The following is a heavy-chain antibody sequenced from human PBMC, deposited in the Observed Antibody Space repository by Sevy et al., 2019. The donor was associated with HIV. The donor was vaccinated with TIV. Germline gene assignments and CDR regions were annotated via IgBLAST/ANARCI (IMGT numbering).Heavy chain of an antibody. CDR2: ISSSGNTI. V-gene: IGHV3-48*03. Sequence: GGSLRLSCTASGFTFSTYEMNWVRQAPGKGLEWVSYISSSGNTIYYSDSVKGRFTISRDNAKNSLYLQMNSLRAADTAVYYCARDLPPSATTVAHFDYWGRGTLVTVSS. CDR3: ARDLPPSATTVAHFDY. J-gene: IGHJ4*02. D-gene: IGHD4-17*01. CDR1: GFTFSTYE.